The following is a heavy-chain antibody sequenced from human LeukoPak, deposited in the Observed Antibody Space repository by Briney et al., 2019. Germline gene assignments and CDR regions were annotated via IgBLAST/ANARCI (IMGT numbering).Heavy chain of an antibody. Sequence: GGSLRLSCAASGFTFRNAWMNWVRQAPGKGLEWVGRIKSKTDGGTTDYAAPVKGRFTISRDDSKNTLYLQMNSLKTEDTAVYYCTTDPLVLEMATITGYFDYWGQGTLVTVSS. J-gene: IGHJ4*02. D-gene: IGHD5-24*01. CDR2: IKSKTDGGTT. CDR3: TTDPLVLEMATITGYFDY. V-gene: IGHV3-15*01. CDR1: GFTFRNAW.